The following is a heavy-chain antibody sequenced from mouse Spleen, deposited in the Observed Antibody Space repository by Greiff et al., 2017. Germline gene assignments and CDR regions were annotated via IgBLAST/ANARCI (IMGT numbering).Heavy chain of an antibody. Sequence: QVQLQQPGAELVRPGVSVKLSCKASGYTFTSYWMHWIKQRPEQGLEWIGEINPSNGGTNYHEKFKSKATLTVDKSSSTAYMQLSSLTSEDSADYYCARRENYRYDGWFAYWGQGTLVTVSA. CDR3: ARRENYRYDGWFAY. V-gene: IGHV1S81*02. D-gene: IGHD2-14*01. CDR2: INPSNGGT. CDR1: GYTFTSYW. J-gene: IGHJ3*01.